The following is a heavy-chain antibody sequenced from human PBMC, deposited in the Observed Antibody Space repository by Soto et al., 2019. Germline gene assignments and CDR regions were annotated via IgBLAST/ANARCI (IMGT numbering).Heavy chain of an antibody. CDR3: ARHEQLGTWLDL. D-gene: IGHD1-1*01. CDR1: GYTFTSYW. Sequence: GESLKISCKGSGYTFTSYWIAWVRQMPGKGLEWMGVIYPGDSDIRYSPSFQGQVTISAEKSISTVYLQWSSLKASDTAIYYCARHEQLGTWLDLWGQGTLVTVSS. J-gene: IGHJ5*02. CDR2: IYPGDSDI. V-gene: IGHV5-51*01.